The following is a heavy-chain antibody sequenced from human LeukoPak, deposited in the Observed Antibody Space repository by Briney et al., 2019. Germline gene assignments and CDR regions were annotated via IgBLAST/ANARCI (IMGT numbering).Heavy chain of an antibody. CDR2: IYYTGNT. CDR3: AREGGSYRPLDY. CDR1: GGAITNSDYY. Sequence: SETLFLTCTVSGGAITNSDYYWGWIRQAPGKGLEWIGNIYYTGNTFYNPSLKSRVTISLDTSKTQFSLKLISVTAADTAVYYCAREGGSYRPLDYSGQGTLVTVSS. V-gene: IGHV4-39*02. D-gene: IGHD3-16*02. J-gene: IGHJ4*02.